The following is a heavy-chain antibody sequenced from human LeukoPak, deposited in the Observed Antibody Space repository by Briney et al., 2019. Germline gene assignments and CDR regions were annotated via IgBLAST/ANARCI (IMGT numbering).Heavy chain of an antibody. CDR3: ATYRWYYYDSSGLY. CDR1: GFTFSSYG. V-gene: IGHV3-48*04. CDR2: ISSSGSTI. J-gene: IGHJ4*02. Sequence: GGTLRLSCAASGFTFSSYGMSWVRQAPGKGLEWVSYISSSGSTIYYADSVKGRFTISRDNAKNSLYLQMNSLRAEDTAVYYCATYRWYYYDSSGLYWGQGTLVTVSS. D-gene: IGHD3-22*01.